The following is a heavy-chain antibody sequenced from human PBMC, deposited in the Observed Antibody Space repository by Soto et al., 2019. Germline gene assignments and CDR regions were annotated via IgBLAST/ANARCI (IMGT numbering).Heavy chain of an antibody. CDR1: GFTSSSYA. D-gene: IGHD2-21*01. J-gene: IGHJ6*02. CDR3: AKPYCGAECPLRPYYYYYGMDV. Sequence: GGSLRLSCAASGFTSSSYAMSWVRQAPGKGLEWVSSISGSGDSTFYADSVKGRFTISRDISKNTVDLQMNSLRAEDTAVYYCAKPYCGAECPLRPYYYYYGMDVWGQGTTVTVYS. V-gene: IGHV3-23*01. CDR2: ISGSGDST.